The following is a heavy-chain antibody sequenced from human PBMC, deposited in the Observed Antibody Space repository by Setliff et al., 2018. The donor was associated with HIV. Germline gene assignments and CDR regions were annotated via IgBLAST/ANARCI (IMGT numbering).Heavy chain of an antibody. Sequence: LRLSCAASGFTFSSYNMNWVRQAPGKGLEWVSSISSSSYIYYADSVKGRFTISRDNAKNSLYLQMNSLRAEDTAVYYCAKAGNYYDSSGYYSIDAFDIWGQGTMVTV. CDR1: GFTFSSYN. CDR3: AKAGNYYDSSGYYSIDAFDI. V-gene: IGHV3-21*04. D-gene: IGHD3-22*01. CDR2: ISSSSYI. J-gene: IGHJ3*02.